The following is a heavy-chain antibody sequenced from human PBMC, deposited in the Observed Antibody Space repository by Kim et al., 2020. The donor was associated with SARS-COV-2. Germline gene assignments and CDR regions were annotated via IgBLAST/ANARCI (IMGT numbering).Heavy chain of an antibody. CDR2: VNWNSYYI. V-gene: IGHV3-9*01. CDR1: GFTFDDYG. CDR3: ARSGTYFGGRQGGLKNWFDP. Sequence: GGSLRLSCAASGFTFDDYGMHWVRQAPGKGLEWVSGVNWNSYYIDYADSVKGRFTISRDNAKNSLYLQMNSLRPEDTAFYYCARSGTYFGGRQGGLKNWFDPWGQGTLVIVSS. J-gene: IGHJ5*02. D-gene: IGHD1-26*01.